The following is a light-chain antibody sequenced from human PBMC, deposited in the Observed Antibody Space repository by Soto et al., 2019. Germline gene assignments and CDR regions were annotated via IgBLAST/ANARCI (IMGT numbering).Light chain of an antibody. Sequence: QSALTQPRSVSGSPGQSVTISCTGTSSDVGGYNYVSWYQQHPDKAPRLMIYDVSKRPSGVPDRFSGSKSGNTASLTISGLQADDEADYYCCSYSSSSTYVFGTGTMVTVL. J-gene: IGLJ1*01. CDR1: SSDVGGYNY. V-gene: IGLV2-11*01. CDR2: DVS. CDR3: CSYSSSSTYV.